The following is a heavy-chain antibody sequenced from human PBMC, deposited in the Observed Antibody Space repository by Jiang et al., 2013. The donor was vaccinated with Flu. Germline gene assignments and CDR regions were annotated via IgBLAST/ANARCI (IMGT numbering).Heavy chain of an antibody. D-gene: IGHD2/OR15-2a*01. V-gene: IGHV3-23*01. CDR2: ISDSGGST. Sequence: QLLESGGDLVQPGGSPRLSCAASGFTFSSYVMSWVRRAPGKGLEWVSTISDSGGSTYYADSVKGRFTISRDNSKNTLFLQMNGLRADDTAIYYCAKRRVVLLREDFYKFGMDVWGQGTTVTVSS. CDR3: AKRRVVLLREDFYKFGMDV. CDR1: GFTFSSYV. J-gene: IGHJ6*02.